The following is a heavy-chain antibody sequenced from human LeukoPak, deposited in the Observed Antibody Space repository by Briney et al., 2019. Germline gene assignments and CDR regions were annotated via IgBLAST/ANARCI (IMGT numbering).Heavy chain of an antibody. CDR1: GFSFSSYW. CDR2: IYYSGST. J-gene: IGHJ4*02. D-gene: IGHD4-23*01. V-gene: IGHV4-39*07. Sequence: PGGSLRLSCAASGFSFSSYWMSWVRQPPGKGLEWIGSIYYSGSTYYNPSLKSRVTISVDTSKNQFSLKLSSVTAADTAVYYCARLDYGGNPVNYWGQGTLVTVSS. CDR3: ARLDYGGNPVNY.